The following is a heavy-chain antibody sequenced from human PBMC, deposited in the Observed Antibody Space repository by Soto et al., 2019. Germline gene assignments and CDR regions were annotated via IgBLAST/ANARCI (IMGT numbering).Heavy chain of an antibody. Sequence: QVQLQESGPGLVKPSETLSLTCTVSGGSVSSGSFYWGWIRQPPGKGLEWIGYIYDSGNTNYNPSLKRRVTILVDTSKNQFSLKLSSVTAADTAMYYCARTYSWGSGRGRSMDVWGQGTTVIVS. J-gene: IGHJ6*02. CDR3: ARTYSWGSGRGRSMDV. V-gene: IGHV4-61*01. D-gene: IGHD3-10*01. CDR1: GGSVSSGSFY. CDR2: IYDSGNT.